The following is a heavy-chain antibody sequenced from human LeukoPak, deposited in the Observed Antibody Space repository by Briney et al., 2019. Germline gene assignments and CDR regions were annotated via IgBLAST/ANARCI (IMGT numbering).Heavy chain of an antibody. J-gene: IGHJ4*02. CDR1: GFSFSNYA. CDR2: ISYDGSNK. D-gene: IGHD3-9*01. V-gene: IGHV3-30*04. Sequence: GGSLRLSCAASGFSFSNYAMHWVRQAPGKGLEWVAVISYDGSNKYYAESVKGRFTISRVNSKNTLYLQMNSLRAEDTAVYYCARSYYDILTGYGEVDYWGQGTLVTVSS. CDR3: ARSYYDILTGYGEVDY.